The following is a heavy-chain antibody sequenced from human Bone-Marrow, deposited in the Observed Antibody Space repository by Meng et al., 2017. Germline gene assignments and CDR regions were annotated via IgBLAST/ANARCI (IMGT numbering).Heavy chain of an antibody. CDR2: IYHSGST. J-gene: IGHJ5*02. V-gene: IGHV4-38-2*02. CDR3: ARESPWLGGKNLNWFDP. Sequence: GSLRLSCTVSDDSISSYYWGWIRQPPGKGLEWIGSIYHSGSTYYNPSLKSRVTISVDTSKNQFSLKLSSVTAADTAVYYCARESPWLGGKNLNWFDPWGQGTLVTVSS. CDR1: DDSISSYY. D-gene: IGHD6-19*01.